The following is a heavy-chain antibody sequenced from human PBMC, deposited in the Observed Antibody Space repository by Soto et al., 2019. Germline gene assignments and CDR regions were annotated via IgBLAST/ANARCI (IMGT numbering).Heavy chain of an antibody. D-gene: IGHD6-13*01. CDR3: ARDSSSWPIDY. CDR1: GFTFSSYA. Sequence: GGSLRLSCAASGFTFSSYAMHWVRQAPGKGLEWVAVIWYDGSNKYYADSVKGRFTISRDNSKNTLYLQMNSLRAEDTAVYYCARDSSSWPIDYWGQGTLVTVSS. CDR2: IWYDGSNK. V-gene: IGHV3-33*08. J-gene: IGHJ4*02.